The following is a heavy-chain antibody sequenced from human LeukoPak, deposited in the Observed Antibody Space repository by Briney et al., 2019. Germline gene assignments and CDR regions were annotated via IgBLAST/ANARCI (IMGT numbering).Heavy chain of an antibody. V-gene: IGHV3-23*01. CDR3: ARDLWFGELPYMDV. CDR2: TSSSDAGT. J-gene: IGHJ6*03. CDR1: GFPLSSYA. Sequence: GGSLRLSCAAFGFPLSSYAMSWVRQAPGKGLEWVSATSSSDAGTYHADSVRGRFTISRDNAKTSLYLQMNSLRAEDTAVYYCARDLWFGELPYMDVWGKGTTVTVSS. D-gene: IGHD3-10*01.